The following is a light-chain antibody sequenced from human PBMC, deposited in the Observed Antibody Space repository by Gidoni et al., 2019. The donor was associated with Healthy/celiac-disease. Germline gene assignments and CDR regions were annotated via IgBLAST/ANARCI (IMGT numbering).Light chain of an antibody. Sequence: QSALPQPRSVSGSPGQSATISCTGTSSDVAGYNYVSWYQQHPGKAPTLMIYDVSKRPSGVPDRFSGSKSGNTASLTISGLQAEDEADYCCCSYAGSYPYVFGTGTKVTVL. CDR2: DVS. V-gene: IGLV2-11*01. J-gene: IGLJ1*01. CDR1: SSDVAGYNY. CDR3: CSYAGSYPYV.